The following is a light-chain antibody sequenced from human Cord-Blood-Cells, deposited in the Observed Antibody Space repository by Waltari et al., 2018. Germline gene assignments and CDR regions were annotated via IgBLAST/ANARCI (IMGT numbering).Light chain of an antibody. CDR3: SSYAGSNNVV. J-gene: IGLJ2*01. V-gene: IGLV2-8*01. CDR1: SSAGGGSHY. Sequence: QSALTQPPSAFGSPGQSVTISCTETSSAGGGSHYVSWYQPHPGKAPKLMIYEVSKRPAGVPDRFSGSKSGNTASLTVSGLQAEDEADYYCSSYAGSNNVVFGGGTKLTVL. CDR2: EVS.